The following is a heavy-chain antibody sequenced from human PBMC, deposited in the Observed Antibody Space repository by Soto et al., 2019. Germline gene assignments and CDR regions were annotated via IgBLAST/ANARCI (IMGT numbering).Heavy chain of an antibody. CDR3: ARGPPLSGWYYLDY. CDR2: MNPNSGTT. D-gene: IGHD6-19*01. V-gene: IGHV1-8*01. Sequence: HARMVPSAAEVKNPGSSVTVSCKAPGYTFRSYDIHWVRQATGLGLEWMGWMNPNSGTTGYAQKFHGRVTMTRNTSTSRAYMELISLRSDDTAVDDFARGPPLSGWYYLDYCCEGTLVTVSS. CDR1: GYTFRSYD. J-gene: IGHJ4*02.